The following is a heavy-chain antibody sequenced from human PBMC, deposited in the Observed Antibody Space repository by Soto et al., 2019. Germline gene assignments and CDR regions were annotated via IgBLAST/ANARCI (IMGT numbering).Heavy chain of an antibody. CDR3: ARWGGLSCSGAVCFKKPFDY. Sequence: QVQLVQSGAEVKRPESSMKVSCKPSGGTFNNYAITWVRQAPGQGLEWMGAIIPISGTTKYAQKFQGRVTITADKSTSTVYMDLRSLRSEDTAVYYCARWGGLSCSGAVCFKKPFDYWGQGTLVTVSS. V-gene: IGHV1-69*06. CDR1: GGTFNNYA. CDR2: IIPISGTT. J-gene: IGHJ4*02. D-gene: IGHD2-8*02.